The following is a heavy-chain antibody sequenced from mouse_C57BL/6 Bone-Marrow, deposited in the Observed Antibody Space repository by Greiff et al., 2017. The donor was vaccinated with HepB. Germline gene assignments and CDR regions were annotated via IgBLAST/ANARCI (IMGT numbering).Heavy chain of an antibody. Sequence: QVQLQQSGAELVRPGTSVKVSCKASGYAFTNYLIEWVKQRPGQGLEWIGVINPGSGGTNYNEKFKGKATLTADKSSSTAYMQLSSLTSEDSAVYFCARCYSNYVGFAYWGQGTLVTVSA. CDR1: GYAFTNYL. V-gene: IGHV1-54*01. J-gene: IGHJ3*01. CDR2: INPGSGGT. D-gene: IGHD2-5*01. CDR3: ARCYSNYVGFAY.